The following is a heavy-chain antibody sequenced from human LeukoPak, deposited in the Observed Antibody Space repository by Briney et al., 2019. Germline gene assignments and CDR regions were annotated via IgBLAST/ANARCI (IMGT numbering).Heavy chain of an antibody. V-gene: IGHV4-4*07. J-gene: IGHJ5*02. CDR1: GYSISSGYY. Sequence: SETLSLTCAVSGYSISSGYYWGWIRQPAGKGLEWIGRIYTSGSTNYNPSLKSRVTMSVDTSKNQFSLKLSSVTAADTAVYYCAREAHYYDSSGYVNWFDPWGQGTLVTVSS. CDR2: IYTSGST. CDR3: AREAHYYDSSGYVNWFDP. D-gene: IGHD3-22*01.